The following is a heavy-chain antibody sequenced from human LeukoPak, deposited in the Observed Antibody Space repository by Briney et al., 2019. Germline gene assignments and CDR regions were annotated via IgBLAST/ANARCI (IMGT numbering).Heavy chain of an antibody. CDR1: GYSFTSYW. V-gene: IGHV5-51*01. Sequence: GESLKISCKGSGYSFTSYWIGWVRQMPGKGLEWMGIIYPGDSDTRYSPSFQGQVTISADKSISTAYLQWSSLKASDTAMYYCARYSSSSSGPYYYGMDVWGQGTTVTVSS. CDR2: IYPGDSDT. D-gene: IGHD6-6*01. J-gene: IGHJ6*02. CDR3: ARYSSSSSGPYYYGMDV.